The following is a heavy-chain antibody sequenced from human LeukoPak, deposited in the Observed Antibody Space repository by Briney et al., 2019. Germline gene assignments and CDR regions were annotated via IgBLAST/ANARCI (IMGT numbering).Heavy chain of an antibody. CDR1: GGSFSGYY. J-gene: IGHJ4*02. D-gene: IGHD2/OR15-2a*01. V-gene: IGHV4-34*01. CDR2: IDHSGST. CDR3: ARGRGYNSFDY. Sequence: SETLSLTCAVYGGSFSGYYWSWIRQPPGKGLEWIGEIDHSGSTNYNPSLKSRVTISVDTSKNQFSLKLSSVTAADTAVYYCARGRGYNSFDYWGQGTLVTVSS.